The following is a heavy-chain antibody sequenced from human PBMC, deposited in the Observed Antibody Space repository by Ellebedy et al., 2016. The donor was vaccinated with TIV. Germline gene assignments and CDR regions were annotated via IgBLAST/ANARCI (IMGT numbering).Heavy chain of an antibody. CDR1: GFTFSNAW. J-gene: IGHJ6*02. Sequence: GGSLRLSXAASGFTFSNAWMSWVRQAPGKGLEWVGRIKSKTDGGTTDYAAPVKGRFTISRDDSKNTLYLQMNSLKTEDTAVYYCASPYPYYYYGMDVWGQGTTVTVSS. CDR3: ASPYPYYYYGMDV. CDR2: IKSKTDGGTT. V-gene: IGHV3-15*01.